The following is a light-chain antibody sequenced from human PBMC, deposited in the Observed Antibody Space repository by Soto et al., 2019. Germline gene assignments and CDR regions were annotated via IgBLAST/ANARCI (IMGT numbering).Light chain of an antibody. CDR1: QSVSSSY. V-gene: IGKV3D-20*01. J-gene: IGKJ1*01. Sequence: EIVLTQSPATLSSSPGERATLSCGASQSVSSSYLAWYQQKPGLAPRLLIYDASSRATGIPDRFSGSGSGTDFTLTISRLEPEDVAVYYCQQYGSAPGTFGQGTKVDIK. CDR2: DAS. CDR3: QQYGSAPGT.